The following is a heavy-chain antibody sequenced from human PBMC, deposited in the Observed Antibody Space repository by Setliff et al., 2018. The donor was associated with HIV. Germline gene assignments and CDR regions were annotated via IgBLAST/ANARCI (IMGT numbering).Heavy chain of an antibody. CDR1: GYTFTNYF. J-gene: IGHJ6*02. CDR2: VNPSDGST. D-gene: IGHD3-10*01. V-gene: IGHV1-46*01. Sequence: GASVKVSCKASGYTFTNYFIHWVRQAPGQGLEWMEIVNPSDGSTSNSQKFQGRVTMTIDTATSRAYMELRSLRSDDTAVYYCARTQKKANTMVRPMSYYYYGMDVWGQGTTVTVSS. CDR3: ARTQKKANTMVRPMSYYYYGMDV.